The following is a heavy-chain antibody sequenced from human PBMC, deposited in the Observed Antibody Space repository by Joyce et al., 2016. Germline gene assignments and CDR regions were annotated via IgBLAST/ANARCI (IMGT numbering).Heavy chain of an antibody. J-gene: IGHJ6*02. Sequence: EVQLVEAGGRLVQPGGSLRLSCGGSGITFSKYWMHWVRQAPGKGLVWVSRINRDASVTRYADSVKGRFTVSRDNAKNTLYLQMNSLRVEDTAVYYCIVDYYYGMDVWGQGTTVTVSS. CDR1: GITFSKYW. D-gene: IGHD3-16*02. V-gene: IGHV3-74*01. CDR2: INRDASVT. CDR3: IVDYYYGMDV.